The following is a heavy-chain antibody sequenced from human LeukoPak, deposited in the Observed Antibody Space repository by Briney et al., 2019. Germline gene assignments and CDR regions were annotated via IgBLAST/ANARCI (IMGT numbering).Heavy chain of an antibody. D-gene: IGHD3-16*02. Sequence: SETLSPTCTVSGYSISSGYYWGWIRQPPGKGLEWIGSIYHSGSTYYNPSLKSRVTISVDSSKNQFSLKLSSVTAADTAVYYCARVGVRGSYRYGTPYYFDYWGQGTLVTVSS. CDR1: GYSISSGYY. J-gene: IGHJ4*02. CDR3: ARVGVRGSYRYGTPYYFDY. CDR2: IYHSGST. V-gene: IGHV4-38-2*02.